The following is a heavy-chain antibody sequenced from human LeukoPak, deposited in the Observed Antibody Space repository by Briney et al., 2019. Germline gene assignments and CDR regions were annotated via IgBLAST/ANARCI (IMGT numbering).Heavy chain of an antibody. CDR1: GFTFSSYA. J-gene: IGHJ5*02. CDR3: AKDPTKTSNRPGFNWFDP. D-gene: IGHD1-14*01. CDR2: ISGSGGST. V-gene: IGHV3-23*01. Sequence: PGGSLRLSCAASGFTFSSYAMSWVRQAPGKGLEWVSAISGSGGSTYYADSVKGRFTISRDNSKNTLYLQMNSLRAEDTAVYYCAKDPTKTSNRPGFNWFDPWGQGTLVTVSS.